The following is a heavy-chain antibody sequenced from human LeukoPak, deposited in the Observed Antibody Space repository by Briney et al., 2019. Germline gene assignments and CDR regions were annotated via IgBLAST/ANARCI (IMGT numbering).Heavy chain of an antibody. V-gene: IGHV1-3*04. CDR2: IHTGNGNT. J-gene: IGHJ4*02. D-gene: IGHD5-18*01. CDR3: ARDRAMADY. CDR1: GYIFTSYP. Sequence: ASVKVSCKASGYIFTSYPIHWVRQAPGQRLEWMGWIHTGNGNTKYPQKFEGRVTVTRDTAATAAYMELSSLRSEDTAVYYCARDRAMADYWGQGTLVTVSS.